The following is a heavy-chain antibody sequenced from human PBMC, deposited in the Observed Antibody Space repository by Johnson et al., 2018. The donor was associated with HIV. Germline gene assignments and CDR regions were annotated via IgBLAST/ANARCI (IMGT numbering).Heavy chain of an antibody. CDR2: ISYDGSNK. Sequence: QVQLVESGGGVVQPGRSLRLSCAASGITFSSYAMHWVRQAPGKGLEWVAVISYDGSNKYYADSVKGRFTISRDNSKNMVYLQMNSLRPEDTAVYYCARDGRDLVTRGSFDVWGQGTVVTVSS. CDR3: ARDGRDLVTRGSFDV. D-gene: IGHD3-9*01. CDR1: GITFSSYA. V-gene: IGHV3-30*14. J-gene: IGHJ3*01.